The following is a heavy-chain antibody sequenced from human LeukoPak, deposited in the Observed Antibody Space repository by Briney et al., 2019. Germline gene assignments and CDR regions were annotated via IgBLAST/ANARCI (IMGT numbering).Heavy chain of an antibody. D-gene: IGHD6-19*01. Sequence: GGSLRLSCTVSGFTFSTYWMSWVRQAPGKGLEWVANIKEDGSEKYYVDSVKGRFTISRDNAKNSLYLQMNSLRAEDTAVYYCARRYSSGWFYWGQGTLVTVSS. J-gene: IGHJ4*02. CDR2: IKEDGSEK. CDR1: GFTFSTYW. CDR3: ARRYSSGWFY. V-gene: IGHV3-7*04.